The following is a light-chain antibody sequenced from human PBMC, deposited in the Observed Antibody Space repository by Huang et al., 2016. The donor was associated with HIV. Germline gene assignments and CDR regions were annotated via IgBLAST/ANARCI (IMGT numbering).Light chain of an antibody. V-gene: IGKV3-15*01. CDR3: QQYNTSPRT. CDR1: QCVFKN. J-gene: IGKJ1*01. CDR2: GSS. Sequence: ENLMTQSPSTLSVSPGESPTLPCMASQCVFKNLAWYPQKPGQAPKLLIYGSSTRAAGIPARFSGSVSGTDFTLTISILQSEDFAVYYCQQYNTSPRTFGQGTKVEV.